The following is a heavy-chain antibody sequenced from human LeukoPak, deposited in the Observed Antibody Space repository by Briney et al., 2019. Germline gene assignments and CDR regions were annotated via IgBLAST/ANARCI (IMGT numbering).Heavy chain of an antibody. CDR1: GFTLSDYY. J-gene: IGHJ4*02. CDR3: ARDKPGIAAATFDR. Sequence: PGGSLRLSCGASGFTLSDYYMTWIRQAPGKGLEWIAYISSSGSTTYYADSVKGRFTISRDNTKESLYLQMDSLRAEDTAVYYCARDKPGIAAATFDRWGQGTLVTVSS. CDR2: ISSSGSTT. V-gene: IGHV3-11*01. D-gene: IGHD6-13*01.